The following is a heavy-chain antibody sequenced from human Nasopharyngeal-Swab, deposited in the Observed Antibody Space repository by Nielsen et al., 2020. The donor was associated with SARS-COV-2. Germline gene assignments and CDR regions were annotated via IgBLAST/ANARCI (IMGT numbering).Heavy chain of an antibody. CDR3: VRARRFYGDYNTEAVS. CDR1: GFTFSDFY. Sequence: LKISCEASGFTFSDFYMSWIRQAPGTGLEWVSYISSGGSTTYYADSVKGRFTISRDNAKSSLYLQMNSLRDEDTAVYYCVRARRFYGDYNTEAVSWGQGTLVTVSS. V-gene: IGHV3-11*04. CDR2: ISSGGSTT. D-gene: IGHD4-17*01. J-gene: IGHJ5*02.